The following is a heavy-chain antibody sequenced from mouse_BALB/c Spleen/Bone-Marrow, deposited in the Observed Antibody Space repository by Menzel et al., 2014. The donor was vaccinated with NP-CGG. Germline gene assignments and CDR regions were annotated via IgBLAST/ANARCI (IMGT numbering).Heavy chain of an antibody. CDR2: IYPGDGDT. V-gene: IGHV1-80*01. CDR3: ARGWISVDY. J-gene: IGHJ2*01. Sequence: QVQLQQSGAELVRPGSSVKISCASSGYVFSTYWINWVKQRPGQGLEWIGQIYPGDGDTAYNGKFKDKATLTADKSSNTAYMQLSSLTSEDSAVYFCARGWISVDYWGQGTTLTVSS. CDR1: GYVFSTYW. D-gene: IGHD3-3*01.